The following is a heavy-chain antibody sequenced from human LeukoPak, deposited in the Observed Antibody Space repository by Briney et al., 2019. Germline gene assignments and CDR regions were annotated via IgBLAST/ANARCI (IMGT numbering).Heavy chain of an antibody. Sequence: GGSLRLSCAASGFTVSSNYMSWVRQAPGKGLEWVSVIYSGGSTYYADSVKGRFTISRDNSKNTVYLQMNALRAEDTALYYCAKWPEGAMNYFDYWGQGILVTVSS. J-gene: IGHJ4*02. V-gene: IGHV3-53*01. CDR2: IYSGGST. CDR1: GFTVSSNY. D-gene: IGHD5-12*01. CDR3: AKWPEGAMNYFDY.